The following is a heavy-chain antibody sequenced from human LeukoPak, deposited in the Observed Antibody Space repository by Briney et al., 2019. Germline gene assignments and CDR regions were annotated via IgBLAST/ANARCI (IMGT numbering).Heavy chain of an antibody. CDR1: AFTFSRYW. V-gene: IGHV3-7*01. CDR2: IKQDGSEK. CDR3: ARAAELWLTYYYYYYMDV. J-gene: IGHJ6*03. D-gene: IGHD6-19*01. Sequence: GGSLRLSCEASAFTFSRYWMSWVRQAPGKGLEWVANIKQDGSEKYYVDSVKGRFTISRDNAKKSLYLQMSSLRAEDTAVYYCARAAELWLTYYYYYYMDVWGTGTTVTVSS.